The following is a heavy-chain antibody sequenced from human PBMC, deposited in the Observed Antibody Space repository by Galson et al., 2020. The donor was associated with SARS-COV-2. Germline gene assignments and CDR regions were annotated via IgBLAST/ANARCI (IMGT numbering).Heavy chain of an antibody. CDR2: ISYDGSNK. CDR1: GFTFSSYA. D-gene: IGHD3-22*01. V-gene: IGHV3-30*01. J-gene: IGHJ3*02. CDR3: AREFNYYDSDYAFDI. Sequence: GGSLRLSCAASGFTFSSYAMHWVRQAPGKGLEWVAVISYDGSNKYYADSVKGRFTISRDNSKNTLYLQMNSLRAEDTAVYYCAREFNYYDSDYAFDIWGQGTMVTVSS.